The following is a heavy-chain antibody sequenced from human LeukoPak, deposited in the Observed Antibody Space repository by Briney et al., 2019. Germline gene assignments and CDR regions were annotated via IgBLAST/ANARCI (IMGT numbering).Heavy chain of an antibody. CDR2: INWNGGST. Sequence: QSGGSLRLSCAASGFTFDDYGMSWVRQAPGRGLGWVSGINWNGGSTGYADSVKGRFTISRDNAKNSLYLQMNSLRAEDTALYYCARGLRFLEWLEGNLDYWGQGTLVTVSS. J-gene: IGHJ4*02. V-gene: IGHV3-20*04. CDR3: ARGLRFLEWLEGNLDY. D-gene: IGHD3-3*01. CDR1: GFTFDDYG.